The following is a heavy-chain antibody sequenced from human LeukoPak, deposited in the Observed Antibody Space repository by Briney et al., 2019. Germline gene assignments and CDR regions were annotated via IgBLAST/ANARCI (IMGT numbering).Heavy chain of an antibody. CDR1: GGSISSYY. CDR2: IYYSGST. V-gene: IGHV4-59*08. CDR3: ARHGGMVRGFSDAFDI. Sequence: SETLSLTCTVSGGSISSYYWNWVRQPPGKGLEWIGYIYYSGSTNCNPSLKSRVTISLDTSKNQFSLKMSSVTAEDTAVYYCARHGGMVRGFSDAFDIWGQGTVVTISA. D-gene: IGHD3-10*01. J-gene: IGHJ3*02.